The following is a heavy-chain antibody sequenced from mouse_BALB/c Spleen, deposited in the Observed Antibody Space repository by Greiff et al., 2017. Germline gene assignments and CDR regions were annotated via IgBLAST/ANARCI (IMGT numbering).Heavy chain of an antibody. J-gene: IGHJ4*01. CDR2: ISYSGST. CDR1: GYSITSDYA. V-gene: IGHV3-2*02. CDR3: ARAYAMDY. Sequence: EVQLQESGPGLVKPSQSLSLTCTVTGYSITSDYAWNWIRQFPGNKLEWMGYISYSGSTSYNPSLKSRISITRDTSKNQFFLQLNSVTTEDTATYYCARAYAMDYWGQGTSVTVSS.